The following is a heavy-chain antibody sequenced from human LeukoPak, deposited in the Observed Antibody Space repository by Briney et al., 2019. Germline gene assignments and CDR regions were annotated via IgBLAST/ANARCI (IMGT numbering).Heavy chain of an antibody. V-gene: IGHV1-18*01. D-gene: IGHD3-10*01. CDR1: GYTFTSYG. Sequence: ASVTVSFTASGYTFTSYGISWVRQAPGQGLEWMGWISAYNGNTNYAQKLQGRVTMTTDTSTSTAYMELRSLRSDDTTVYYCARGLRGVIDYWGQGTLVTVSS. CDR3: ARGLRGVIDY. CDR2: ISAYNGNT. J-gene: IGHJ4*02.